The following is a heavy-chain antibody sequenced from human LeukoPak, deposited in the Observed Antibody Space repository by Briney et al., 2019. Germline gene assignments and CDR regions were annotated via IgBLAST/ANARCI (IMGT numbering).Heavy chain of an antibody. J-gene: IGHJ4*02. CDR2: ISGSGSSA. CDR3: AKGREPYGDSRFDY. V-gene: IGHV3-23*01. Sequence: GGSLRLSCAASGFTFSNYAMSRVRQAPGKGLEWVSTISGSGSSAYYADSVKGRFTISRDNSENTLYLQMNSLRVEDTAVYYCAKGREPYGDSRFDYWGQGTLVTVSS. CDR1: GFTFSNYA. D-gene: IGHD4-17*01.